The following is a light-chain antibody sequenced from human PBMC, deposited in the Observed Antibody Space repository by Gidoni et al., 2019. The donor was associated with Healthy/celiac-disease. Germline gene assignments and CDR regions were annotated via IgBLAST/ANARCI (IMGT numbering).Light chain of an antibody. Sequence: QSALTQPASVSGSPGQSITISCTGTSSDVGSYNLVSWYQQHPSKAPKLMIYEGSKRPPGVSNRFSGSKFGNTASLTISGLQAEDEADYYCCAYAGSSTFGVFGGGTKLTVL. CDR3: CAYAGSSTFGV. CDR2: EGS. J-gene: IGLJ3*02. V-gene: IGLV2-23*03. CDR1: SSDVGSYNL.